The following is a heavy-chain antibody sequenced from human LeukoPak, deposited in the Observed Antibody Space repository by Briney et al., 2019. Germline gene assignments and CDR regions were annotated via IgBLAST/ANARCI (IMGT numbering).Heavy chain of an antibody. Sequence: KPSETLSLTCTVSGGFMSNDFWKWIRQPAGKGLERIGRVYTSGTTYSKPSLKSRVTMSVDTSKDQFSLNLTSVTAADTGMYYCAGAVTVSRYDYWARGAGVTVSS. CDR2: VYTSGTT. CDR1: GGFMSNDF. J-gene: IGHJ4*02. V-gene: IGHV4-4*07. CDR3: AGAVTVSRYDY. D-gene: IGHD4-17*01.